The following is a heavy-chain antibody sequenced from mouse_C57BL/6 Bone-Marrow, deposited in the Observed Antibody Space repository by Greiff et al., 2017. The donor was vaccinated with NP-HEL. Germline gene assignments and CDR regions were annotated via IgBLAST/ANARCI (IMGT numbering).Heavy chain of an antibody. CDR2: ISDGGSYT. J-gene: IGHJ2*01. CDR3: GRRRATDFDY. Sequence: EVQLVESGGGLVKPGGSLKLSCAASGFTFSSYAMSWVRQTPEKRLEWVATISDGGSYTYYPDNVKGRFTISRDNAKNNLYLQMSNLKSEDAAMYYCGRRRATDFDYWGQGTTLTVSS. CDR1: GFTFSSYA. D-gene: IGHD1-1*01. V-gene: IGHV5-4*01.